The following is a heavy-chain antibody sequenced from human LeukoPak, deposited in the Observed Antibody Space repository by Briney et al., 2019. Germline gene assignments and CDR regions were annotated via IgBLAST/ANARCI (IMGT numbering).Heavy chain of an antibody. V-gene: IGHV3-23*01. CDR3: AKDPEIVGATDSDY. CDR1: GFTFSSFA. Sequence: GGPLGLSFAAPGFTFSSFAMSGVGRAPGRGLGGVSPISGSGGSTYYADSVKGRFTISRDNSKNTLYLQMNSLRAEDTAVYYCAKDPEIVGATDSDYWGQGTLVTVSS. J-gene: IGHJ4*02. CDR2: ISGSGGST. D-gene: IGHD1-26*01.